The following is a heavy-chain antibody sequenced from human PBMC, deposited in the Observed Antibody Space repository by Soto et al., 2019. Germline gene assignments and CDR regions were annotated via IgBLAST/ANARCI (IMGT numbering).Heavy chain of an antibody. V-gene: IGHV1-3*01. Sequence: ASVKVSCKASGYTFTSYAMHWVRQAPGQRLEWMGWINAGNGNTKYSQKFQGRVTITRDTSASTAYMELSSLRSEDTAVYYCARVGYCTNGVCYPEFAYWGQGTLVTVSS. D-gene: IGHD2-8*01. J-gene: IGHJ4*02. CDR1: GYTFTSYA. CDR2: INAGNGNT. CDR3: ARVGYCTNGVCYPEFAY.